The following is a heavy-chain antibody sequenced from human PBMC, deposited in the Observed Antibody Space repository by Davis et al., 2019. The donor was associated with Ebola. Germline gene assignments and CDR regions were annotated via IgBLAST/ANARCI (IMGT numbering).Heavy chain of an antibody. Sequence: GESLKISCTASGFPFSSYAMSWVRQAPGKGLEWVSAISGSGGSTYYADSVKGRFTISRDNSKNTLYLQMNSLRAEETAVYYCAREGGRSSSSPAYWGQGTLVTVSS. CDR2: ISGSGGST. V-gene: IGHV3-23*01. J-gene: IGHJ4*02. CDR1: GFPFSSYA. D-gene: IGHD6-6*01. CDR3: AREGGRSSSSPAY.